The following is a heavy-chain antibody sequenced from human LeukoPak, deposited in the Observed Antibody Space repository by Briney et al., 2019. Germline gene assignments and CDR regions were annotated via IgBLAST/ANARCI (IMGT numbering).Heavy chain of an antibody. CDR3: ARVMVGYSSGWYDY. J-gene: IGHJ4*02. V-gene: IGHV3-48*03. CDR1: GFSFSSYE. Sequence: GGSLRLSCAASGFSFSSYEMNWVRQAPGKGLEWVSYISSSGSTIYYADSVKGRFTISRDNAKNSLYLQMNSLRAEDTAVYYCARVMVGYSSGWYDYWGQGTLVTVSS. D-gene: IGHD6-19*01. CDR2: ISSSGSTI.